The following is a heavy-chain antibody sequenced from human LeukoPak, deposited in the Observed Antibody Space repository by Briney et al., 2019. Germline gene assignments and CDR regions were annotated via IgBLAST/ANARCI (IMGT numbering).Heavy chain of an antibody. CDR2: ISGSGGST. CDR3: AKGYYYDSSGYYSPFDY. CDR1: GFTFSSYA. Sequence: GGSLRLSCAASGFTFSSYAMSWVRQAPGKGLEWVSAISGSGGSTYYADSVKGRFTISRDNSKNTLYLQMNSLRAEDTAVYYCAKGYYYDSSGYYSPFDYWGQGTLVTVSS. V-gene: IGHV3-23*01. D-gene: IGHD3-22*01. J-gene: IGHJ4*02.